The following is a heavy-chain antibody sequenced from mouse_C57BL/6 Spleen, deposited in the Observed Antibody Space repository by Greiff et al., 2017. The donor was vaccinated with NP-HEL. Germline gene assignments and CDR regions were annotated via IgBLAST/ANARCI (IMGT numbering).Heavy chain of an antibody. CDR2: IYPGDGDT. CDR3: ARSYYGSYAMAY. CDR1: GYAFSSYW. J-gene: IGHJ4*01. D-gene: IGHD1-1*01. Sequence: VQLQQSGAELVKPGASVKISCKASGYAFSSYWMNWVKQRPGKGLEWIGQIYPGDGDTNYNGKFKGKATLTADKSSSTAYMQLSSLTSEDSAVYFCARSYYGSYAMAYWGQGTSVTVSS. V-gene: IGHV1-80*01.